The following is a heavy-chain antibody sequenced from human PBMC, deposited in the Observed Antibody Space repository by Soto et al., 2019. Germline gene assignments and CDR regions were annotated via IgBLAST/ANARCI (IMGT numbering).Heavy chain of an antibody. Sequence: ASVQVSCKASGYTFTSNGISCVGQDLGQGLEWMGWISAYNGNTNYAQKLQGRVTMTTDTSTRTAYMELRSLRSDDTAVYFCARDGDCSSTSPESYYYYGMDVWG. J-gene: IGHJ6*01. CDR3: ARDGDCSSTSPESYYYYGMDV. D-gene: IGHD2-2*01. CDR2: ISAYNGNT. CDR1: GYTFTSNG. V-gene: IGHV1-18*01.